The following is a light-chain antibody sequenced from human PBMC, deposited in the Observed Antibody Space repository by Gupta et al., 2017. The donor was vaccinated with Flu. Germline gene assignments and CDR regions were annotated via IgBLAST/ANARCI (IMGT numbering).Light chain of an antibody. V-gene: IGKV2D-29*01. CDR3: MQSIQLPVT. CDR2: EAS. Sequence: EIVMTQTPLSLSVTPGQPASISCRSSQSLLHSDGKTYLNWYLQKPGQPPQLLIYEASNRFSLPDRFRGSGSGTDFTLKISRVEVEDIGLHYCMQSIQLPVTFGQGTRL. J-gene: IGKJ5*01. CDR1: QSLLHSDGKTY.